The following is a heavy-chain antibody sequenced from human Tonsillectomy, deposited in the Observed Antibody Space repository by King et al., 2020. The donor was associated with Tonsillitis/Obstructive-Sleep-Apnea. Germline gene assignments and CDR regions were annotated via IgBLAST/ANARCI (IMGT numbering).Heavy chain of an antibody. CDR2: ISSSSSTI. V-gene: IGHV3-48*03. D-gene: IGHD1-7*01. Sequence: VQLVESGGGLVQPGGSLRLSCAASGFTFSSYEMNWVRQAPGKGLEWVLYISSSSSTIYYAESVKGRFTISRDNAKKSLYLQMNSLRAEDTAVYYCARKPLFGNWNYYYWGQGTLFTVSS. CDR1: GFTFSSYE. J-gene: IGHJ4*02. CDR3: ARKPLFGNWNYYY.